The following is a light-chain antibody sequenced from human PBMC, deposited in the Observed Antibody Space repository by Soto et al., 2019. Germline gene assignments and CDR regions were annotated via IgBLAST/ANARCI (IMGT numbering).Light chain of an antibody. Sequence: DIQMTQSPSSLSASVGDRDTITCRASQSISNYLSWYQQKPGKAPKLLIYAASSLQSGVPSRFSGGGSGTDFTLTISSLQPEDFATYYCQQSFSSPQITFGQGTRLEIK. CDR3: QQSFSSPQIT. J-gene: IGKJ5*01. CDR2: AAS. V-gene: IGKV1-39*01. CDR1: QSISNY.